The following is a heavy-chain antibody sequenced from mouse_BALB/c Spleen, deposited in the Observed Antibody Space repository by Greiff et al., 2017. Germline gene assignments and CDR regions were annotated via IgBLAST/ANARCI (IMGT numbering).Heavy chain of an antibody. CDR3: ARSDDYDDRYAMDY. V-gene: IGHV3-2*02. J-gene: IGHJ4*01. CDR1: GYSITSDYA. Sequence: DVKLVESGPGLVKPSQSLSLTCTVTGYSITSDYAWNWIRQFPGNKLEWMGYISYSGSTSYNPSLKSRISITRDTSKNQFFLQLNSVTTEDTATYYCARSDDYDDRYAMDYWGQGTSVTVSS. CDR2: ISYSGST. D-gene: IGHD2-4*01.